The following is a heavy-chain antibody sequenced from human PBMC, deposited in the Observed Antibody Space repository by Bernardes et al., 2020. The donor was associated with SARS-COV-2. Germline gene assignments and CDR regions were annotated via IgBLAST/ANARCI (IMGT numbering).Heavy chain of an antibody. V-gene: IGHV3-15*04. CDR3: TTVPWDASDI. Sequence: GGSLRLSCAASGFTFSYAWWTWVRQAPGKGLEWVGRIASKINGGTPDYAAPVNGRFSISRDDSKSTLYLQMNSLKIEDTAVYYCTTVPWDASDIWGQGIM. CDR1: GFTFSYAW. J-gene: IGHJ3*02. CDR2: IASKINGGTP.